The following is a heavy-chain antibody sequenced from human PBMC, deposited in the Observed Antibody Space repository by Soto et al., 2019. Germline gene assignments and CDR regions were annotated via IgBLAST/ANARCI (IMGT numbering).Heavy chain of an antibody. D-gene: IGHD3-10*01. J-gene: IGHJ4*02. CDR3: ARRAIYYGSGAYFDY. V-gene: IGHV3-30-3*01. CDR1: GFTFSSYA. CDR2: ISYDGSNK. Sequence: QVQLVESGGGVVQPGRSLRLSCAASGFTFSSYAMHWVRQAPGKGLERVAVISYDGSNKYYADSVKGRFTISRDNSKSTLYLHMNSLRAEDTAVYYCARRAIYYGSGAYFDYWGRGSLVIVSS.